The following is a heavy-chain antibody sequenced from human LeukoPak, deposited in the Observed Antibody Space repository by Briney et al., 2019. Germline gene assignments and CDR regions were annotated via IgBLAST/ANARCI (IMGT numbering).Heavy chain of an antibody. CDR2: IYDSGST. V-gene: IGHV4-38-2*02. Sequence: PSETLSLTCTVSGYSISSGYYWGWIRQPPGKGLEWIGSIYDSGSTYYNPSLKSRVTISVDTSKNQFSLKLSSVTAADTAVYYCARDRDYYGSGSYYFDYWGQGTLVTVSS. CDR1: GYSISSGYY. CDR3: ARDRDYYGSGSYYFDY. J-gene: IGHJ4*02. D-gene: IGHD3-10*01.